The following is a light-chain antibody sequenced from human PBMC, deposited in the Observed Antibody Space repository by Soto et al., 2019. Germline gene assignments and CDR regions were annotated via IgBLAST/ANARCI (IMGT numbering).Light chain of an antibody. V-gene: IGKV1-5*03. CDR1: QTISSR. J-gene: IGKJ2*01. CDR2: KAK. CDR3: QQYNEFQYT. Sequence: DIQMTQSPSSLSASVGDRVTITCRASQTISSRLAWYQQKPGQAPKLLIYKAKNLQTGVASRFSGSGSGTEFSLTISSLQPDDFAVYYCQQYNEFQYTFGQGTRLDI.